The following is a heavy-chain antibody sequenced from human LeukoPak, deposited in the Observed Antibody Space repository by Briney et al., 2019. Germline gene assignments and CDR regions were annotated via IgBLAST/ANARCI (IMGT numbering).Heavy chain of an antibody. V-gene: IGHV4-34*01. CDR2: INHSGST. CDR1: GGSFSGYY. J-gene: IGHJ4*02. CDR3: ARVTGYMIEDYFDY. D-gene: IGHD3-22*01. Sequence: SETLSLTCAVYGGSFSGYYWSWIRQPPGKGLEWIGEINHSGSTNNNPSLKSRVTISVDTSKNQFSLKLSSVTAADTAVYYCARVTGYMIEDYFDYWGQGTLVTVSS.